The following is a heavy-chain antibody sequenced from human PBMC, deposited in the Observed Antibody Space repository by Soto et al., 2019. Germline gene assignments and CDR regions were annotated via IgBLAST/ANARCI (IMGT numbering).Heavy chain of an antibody. J-gene: IGHJ4*02. CDR1: GFTFINYA. D-gene: IGHD6-13*01. Sequence: GGSLRLSCAASGFTFINYAMIWVRQAPGKGLEWVAVIRYDGGNTYYADSVKGRFTISRDNSKNTLYLQMSSLRVEDTAVYYCVKDRWVDYWGQGTLVTVS. CDR3: VKDRWVDY. V-gene: IGHV3-30*02. CDR2: IRYDGGNT.